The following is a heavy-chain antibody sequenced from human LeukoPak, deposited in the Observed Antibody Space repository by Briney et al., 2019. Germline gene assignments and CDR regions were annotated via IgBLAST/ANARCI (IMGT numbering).Heavy chain of an antibody. J-gene: IGHJ3*02. D-gene: IGHD2-2*01. CDR2: IIPILGIA. Sequence: SVKVSCKASGGTFSSYAISWVRQAPGQGLEWMGRIIPILGIANYAQKFQGRVTITADESTSTAYMELSSLRSEDTAVYYCARGEVPAAIPGAFDIWGQGTMVTVSS. CDR1: GGTFSSYA. CDR3: ARGEVPAAIPGAFDI. V-gene: IGHV1-69*04.